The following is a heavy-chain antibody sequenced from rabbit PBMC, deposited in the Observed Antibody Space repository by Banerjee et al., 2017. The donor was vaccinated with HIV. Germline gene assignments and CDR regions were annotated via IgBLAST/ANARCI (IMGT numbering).Heavy chain of an antibody. V-gene: IGHV1S45*01. CDR2: IYAGSSGST. D-gene: IGHD1-1*01. J-gene: IGHJ4*01. Sequence: QEQLEESGGDLVKPEGSLTLTCTASGFSFSSSYYMCWVRQAPGKGLEWIACIYAGSSGSTYYASWAKGRFTISKTSSTTVTLQMTSLTAADTATYFCARASSSANSYYFNLWGPGTLVTVS. CDR1: GFSFSSSYY. CDR3: ARASSSANSYYFNL.